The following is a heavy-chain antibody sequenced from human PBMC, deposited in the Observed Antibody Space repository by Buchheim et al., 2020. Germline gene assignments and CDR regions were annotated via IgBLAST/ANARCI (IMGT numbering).Heavy chain of an antibody. CDR2: ISYDGSNK. CDR3: ARDGKTDYGSRNPHDY. CDR1: GFTFSSYA. D-gene: IGHD3-10*01. J-gene: IGHJ4*02. V-gene: IGHV3-30-3*01. Sequence: QVQLVESGGGVVQPGRSLRLSCAASGFTFSSYAMHWVRQAPGKGLEWVAVISYDGSNKYYADSVKGRFTISRDNSKNTLYLQMNSLRAEDTAVYYCARDGKTDYGSRNPHDYWGQGTL.